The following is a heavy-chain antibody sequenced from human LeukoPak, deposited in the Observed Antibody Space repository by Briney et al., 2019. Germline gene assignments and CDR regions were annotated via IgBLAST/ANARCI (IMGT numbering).Heavy chain of an antibody. J-gene: IGHJ4*02. D-gene: IGHD6-19*01. CDR1: GFTFSSYA. CDR3: AKDADMAVAGKNSPFDN. V-gene: IGHV3-23*01. Sequence: PGGSLRLSCAASGFTFSSYAMSWVRQAPGKGLEWVSLISGSGDSTYYADSVKGRFTISRDISKNTLYLQMNSLRAEDTALYYCAKDADMAVAGKNSPFDNWGQGTLVTVSS. CDR2: ISGSGDST.